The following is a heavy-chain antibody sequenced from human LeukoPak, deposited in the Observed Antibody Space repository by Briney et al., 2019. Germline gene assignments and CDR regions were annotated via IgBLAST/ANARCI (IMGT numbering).Heavy chain of an antibody. D-gene: IGHD3-10*01. CDR3: ARDLGDTYGSVGDFDY. Sequence: AAPVKVSCKASGYTFTGYYMHWVRQAPGQGLEWMGWINPDSGGTIYAQNFQGRVTMTRDTSISTAYMELSSLRSDDTAVYYCARDLGDTYGSVGDFDYWGQGTLVTVSS. CDR2: INPDSGGT. CDR1: GYTFTGYY. V-gene: IGHV1-2*02. J-gene: IGHJ4*02.